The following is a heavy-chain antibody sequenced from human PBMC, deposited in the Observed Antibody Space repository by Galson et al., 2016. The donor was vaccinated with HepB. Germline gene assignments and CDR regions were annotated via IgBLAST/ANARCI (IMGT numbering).Heavy chain of an antibody. CDR3: ARDYYFGMDF. V-gene: IGHV1-2*04. CDR1: GYTFTGYY. Sequence: SVKVSCKASGYTFTGYYIHWVRQAPGQGLEWMGWINPNSGGTKYAQKFQGWVTMTRETSISTAYMELSRLRSHDTAFYYCARDYYFGMDFWGQGTTGTVSS. CDR2: INPNSGGT. J-gene: IGHJ6*02.